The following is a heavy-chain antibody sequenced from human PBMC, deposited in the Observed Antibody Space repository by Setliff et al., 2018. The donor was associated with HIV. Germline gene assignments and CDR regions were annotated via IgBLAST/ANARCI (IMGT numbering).Heavy chain of an antibody. V-gene: IGHV3-53*01. CDR1: GFDISDNY. J-gene: IGHJ4*02. D-gene: IGHD5-12*01. Sequence: PGGSLRLSCAAPGFDISDNYMTWVRQAPGKGLEWVSLTNISDNGYYAESVEGRFSISRDTSKNVVFLQMHRLRADDTAVYYCANRLNYIVATDYWGQGTLVTVSS. CDR2: TNISDNG. CDR3: ANRLNYIVATDY.